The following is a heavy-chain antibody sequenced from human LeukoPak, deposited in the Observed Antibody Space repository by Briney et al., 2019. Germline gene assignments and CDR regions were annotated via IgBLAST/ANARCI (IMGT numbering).Heavy chain of an antibody. D-gene: IGHD6-19*01. Sequence: GGSLRLSCADSGFTFSSHWMSWVRQAPGKGLEWVANIKQDGSEIYYLDSVRGRFTISRDNAKNSLYLQMNSLRVEDTAVYYCATIEAVRFHYWGQGTLVTVSS. CDR2: IKQDGSEI. J-gene: IGHJ4*02. CDR3: ATIEAVRFHY. V-gene: IGHV3-7*01. CDR1: GFTFSSHW.